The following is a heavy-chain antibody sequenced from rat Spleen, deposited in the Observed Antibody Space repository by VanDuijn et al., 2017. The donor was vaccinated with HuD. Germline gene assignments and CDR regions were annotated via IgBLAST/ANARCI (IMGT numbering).Heavy chain of an antibody. CDR2: MWNSGGK. CDR1: GFSLTNYH. D-gene: IGHD1-6*01. CDR3: ARDRMDYNYYFDY. J-gene: IGHJ2*01. Sequence: QVQLKESGPGLVQPSQTLSLTCTVSGFSLTNYHVHWVRQSPGKGLEWMGAMWNSGGKSYNSALKTRLSISRDTSKSQVFLKMSSLQTEDTATYYCARDRMDYNYYFDYWGQGVMVTVSS. V-gene: IGHV2-32*01.